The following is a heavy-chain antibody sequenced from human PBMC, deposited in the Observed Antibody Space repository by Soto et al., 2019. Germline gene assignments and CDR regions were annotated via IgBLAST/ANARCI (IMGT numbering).Heavy chain of an antibody. J-gene: IGHJ6*02. D-gene: IGHD3-10*01. Sequence: ALRLSCAASGFIFDDFAMHWVRQAPGKGLEWVSGISWNSGSIGYADSVKGRFTISRDNAKNSLYLQMNSLRAEDTALYYCAYDLGVTLVRGSYVMDVWGQGTTVTVSS. CDR1: GFIFDDFA. V-gene: IGHV3-9*01. CDR3: AYDLGVTLVRGSYVMDV. CDR2: ISWNSGSI.